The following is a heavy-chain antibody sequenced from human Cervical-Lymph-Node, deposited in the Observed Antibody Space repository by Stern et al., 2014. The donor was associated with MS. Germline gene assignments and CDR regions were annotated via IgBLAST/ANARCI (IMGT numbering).Heavy chain of an antibody. V-gene: IGHV1-69*17. J-gene: IGHJ6*02. CDR1: GGTFSKYP. Sequence: VQLVESGAEVKKPGSSVKVYCKASGGTFSKYPISWVRQAPGQGLEWMGGIIPLFGIVNYTQKFQGRITITADKSTSTAYMELSSLRSEDTAAYYCARGGIVVVVAATRDYYYGMDVWGQGATVTVSS. D-gene: IGHD2-15*01. CDR3: ARGGIVVVVAATRDYYYGMDV. CDR2: IIPLFGIV.